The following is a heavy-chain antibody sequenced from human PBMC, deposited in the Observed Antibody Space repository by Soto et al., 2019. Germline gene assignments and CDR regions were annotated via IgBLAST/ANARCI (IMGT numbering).Heavy chain of an antibody. Sequence: QVQLVQSGAEVKKPGASVKVSCKASGYTFTSYAMHWVRQAPGQRLEWMGWINAGNGNTKYSQKFQGRVTITRDTSASTAYMELSSLRSEDTAVYYCARVVPAAMNYYYYCMDVWGPGTTVTVSS. CDR1: GYTFTSYA. J-gene: IGHJ6*02. V-gene: IGHV1-3*01. CDR2: INAGNGNT. D-gene: IGHD2-2*01. CDR3: ARVVPAAMNYYYYCMDV.